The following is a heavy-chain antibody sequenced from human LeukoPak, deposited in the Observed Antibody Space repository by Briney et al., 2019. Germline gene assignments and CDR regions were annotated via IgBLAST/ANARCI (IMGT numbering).Heavy chain of an antibody. Sequence: GGSLRLSCAASGFTFDDYAMHWVRQAPGKGLEWVSGISWNSGSIGYADSVKGRFTISRDNAKNSLYLQMNSLRAEDTALYYCAKDIIPISTTVGMDVWGQGTTVTVS. D-gene: IGHD2-2*01. CDR2: ISWNSGSI. CDR1: GFTFDDYA. V-gene: IGHV3-9*01. CDR3: AKDIIPISTTVGMDV. J-gene: IGHJ6*02.